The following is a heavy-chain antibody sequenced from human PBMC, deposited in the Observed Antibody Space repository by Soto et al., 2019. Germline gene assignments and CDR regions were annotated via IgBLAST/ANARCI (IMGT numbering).Heavy chain of an antibody. Sequence: QLQLQESGPGLVKPSETLSVTCSVSGDSIGTINYYWGWLRQPPGKGPEWIGSIYYSGSTHYNPSLRCRVTISVDTSKNQFALRLSSVTAADTAVYYCARHPGYTVPTVYATHYFDDWGQGVLVTVSS. V-gene: IGHV4-39*01. CDR2: IYYSGST. J-gene: IGHJ4*02. D-gene: IGHD2-8*01. CDR3: ARHPGYTVPTVYATHYFDD. CDR1: GDSIGTINYY.